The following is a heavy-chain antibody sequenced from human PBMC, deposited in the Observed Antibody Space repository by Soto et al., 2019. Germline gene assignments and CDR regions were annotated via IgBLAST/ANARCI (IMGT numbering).Heavy chain of an antibody. CDR1: GYSFTSYW. CDR3: ARERTAPPRYYYYGMAV. Sequence: GEALKISCKGSGYSFTSYWISWVRQMPGKGLEWMGRIDPSDSYTNYSPSFQGHVTISADKSISTAYLQWSSLKASDTAMYYCARERTAPPRYYYYGMAVGGQGTTITVSS. J-gene: IGHJ6*01. CDR2: IDPSDSYT. V-gene: IGHV5-10-1*01.